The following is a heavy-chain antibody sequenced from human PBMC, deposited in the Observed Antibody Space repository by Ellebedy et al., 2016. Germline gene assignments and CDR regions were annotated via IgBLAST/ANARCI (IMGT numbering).Heavy chain of an antibody. J-gene: IGHJ4*02. CDR2: ISGSGDST. Sequence: GGSLRLXXAASGFTFSSYDMSWVRQAPGKGLEWLSGISGSGDSTYHADSVKGRFTISRDNSKNALYLQMNSLRAEDTAVYYCARPSPFYEPYSAFDYWGQGTLVTVSS. CDR3: ARPSPFYEPYSAFDY. CDR1: GFTFSSYD. D-gene: IGHD3-16*01. V-gene: IGHV3-23*01.